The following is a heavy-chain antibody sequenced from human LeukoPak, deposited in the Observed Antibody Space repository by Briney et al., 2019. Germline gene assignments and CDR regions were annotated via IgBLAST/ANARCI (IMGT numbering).Heavy chain of an antibody. CDR1: GFTFSSYW. D-gene: IGHD2-15*01. CDR2: IKQDGSEK. CDR3: ARDRYCSGGNCYIDY. J-gene: IGHJ4*02. V-gene: IGHV3-7*01. Sequence: GGSLRLSCAASGFTFSSYWMSWVRQAPGKGLEWVANIKQDGSEKYYVDSVKGRFTISRDNAKNSLYLQMNSLRAEDTAVYYCARDRYCSGGNCYIDYWGQGTLVTVSS.